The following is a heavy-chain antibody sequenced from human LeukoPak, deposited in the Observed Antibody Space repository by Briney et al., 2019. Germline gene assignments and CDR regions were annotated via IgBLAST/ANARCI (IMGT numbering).Heavy chain of an antibody. CDR2: IYYSGST. CDR1: GGSISSGDYY. J-gene: IGHJ4*02. D-gene: IGHD1-26*01. Sequence: SETLSLTCTVSGGSISSGDYYWSWIRQPPGKGLEWIGYIYYSGSTYYNPSLKSRVTISVDTSKNQFSLKLSSVTAADTTVYYCARIVGATIDYWGQGTLVTVSS. V-gene: IGHV4-30-4*08. CDR3: ARIVGATIDY.